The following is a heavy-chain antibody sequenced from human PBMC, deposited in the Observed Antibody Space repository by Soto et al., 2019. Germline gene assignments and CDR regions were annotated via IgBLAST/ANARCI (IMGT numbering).Heavy chain of an antibody. J-gene: IGHJ5*02. Sequence: PGGSLRLSCAASGFTFSSYAMSWVRQAPGKGLEWVSAISGSGGSTYYTDSVKGRFTISRDNSKNTLYLQMNSLRAEDTAVYYCAKWGPTLLSAQNWFDPWRQANLVTVS. CDR1: GFTFSSYA. CDR2: ISGSGGST. D-gene: IGHD2-21*01. V-gene: IGHV3-23*01. CDR3: AKWGPTLLSAQNWFDP.